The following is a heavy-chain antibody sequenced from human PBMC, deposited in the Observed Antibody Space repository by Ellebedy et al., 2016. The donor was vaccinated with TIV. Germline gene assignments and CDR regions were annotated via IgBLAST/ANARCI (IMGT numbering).Heavy chain of an antibody. J-gene: IGHJ4*02. Sequence: SETLSPTCIVSGGSISNYYWNWIRQPPGKGLEWIGYIYYSESTNYNPSLKSRVTISLDTSKNHFSLKLTSVTAADTAVYYCARGGIGVGADYWGQGTLVTVSS. CDR1: GGSISNYY. CDR2: IYYSEST. V-gene: IGHV4-59*08. D-gene: IGHD1-26*01. CDR3: ARGGIGVGADY.